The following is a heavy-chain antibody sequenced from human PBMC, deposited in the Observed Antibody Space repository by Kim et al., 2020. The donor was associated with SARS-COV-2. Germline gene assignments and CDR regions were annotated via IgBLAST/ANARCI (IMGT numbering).Heavy chain of an antibody. CDR2: INPNSGGT. CDR1: GYPFNDFY. CDR3: AREPSGTVGGFWGGHSNWFDP. D-gene: IGHD3-3*01. Sequence: ASVKVSCKSSGYPFNDFYIHWVRQDPEEGLEWMGWINPNSGGTSYAPKFQGRVTMTRDTSISTAYMDLSRLTSGDTAVYYCAREPSGTVGGFWGGHSNWFDPWGQGTLLTVSS. V-gene: IGHV1-2*02. J-gene: IGHJ5*02.